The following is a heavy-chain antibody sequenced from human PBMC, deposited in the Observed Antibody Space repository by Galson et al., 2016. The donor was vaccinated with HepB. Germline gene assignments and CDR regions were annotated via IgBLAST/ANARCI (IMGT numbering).Heavy chain of an antibody. V-gene: IGHV3-33*01. CDR3: ARDIGDCSSGTCYSDYLDY. CDR1: GFLFSDYG. J-gene: IGHJ4*02. D-gene: IGHD2-15*01. Sequence: SLRLSCAASGFLFSDYGMHWVRQAPGKGLEWVAVVFYDDSRKYYADFVKGRFSISRDNSKNTLFLQMSSLRAEDSAVYYCARDIGDCSSGTCYSDYLDYWGQGTLVTVSS. CDR2: VFYDDSRK.